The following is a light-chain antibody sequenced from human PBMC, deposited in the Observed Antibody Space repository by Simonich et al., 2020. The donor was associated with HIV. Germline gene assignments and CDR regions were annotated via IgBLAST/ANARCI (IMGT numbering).Light chain of an antibody. CDR3: CSYAGSYTWV. V-gene: IGLV2-11*01. CDR2: DVT. Sequence: QSALTQPASVSGSPGQSITISCTGTSSDVGSYNLVSWHQQHPGKAPKLMIYDVTKRPSGVPDRFSGSKAGNTASLTISGLQAEDEADYYCCSYAGSYTWVFGGGTKLTVL. J-gene: IGLJ3*02. CDR1: SSDVGSYNL.